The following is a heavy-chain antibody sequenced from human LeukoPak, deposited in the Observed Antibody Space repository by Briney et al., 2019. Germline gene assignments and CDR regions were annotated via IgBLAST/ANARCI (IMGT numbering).Heavy chain of an antibody. Sequence: ASVKVSYKASGGTFSSYAISWVRQAPGQGLEWMGRIIPILGIANYAQKFQGRVTITADKSTSTAYMELSSLRSEDTAVYYCARAALVVPAAPSDYWGQGTLVTVSS. CDR1: GGTFSSYA. D-gene: IGHD2-2*01. V-gene: IGHV1-69*04. J-gene: IGHJ4*02. CDR3: ARAALVVPAAPSDY. CDR2: IIPILGIA.